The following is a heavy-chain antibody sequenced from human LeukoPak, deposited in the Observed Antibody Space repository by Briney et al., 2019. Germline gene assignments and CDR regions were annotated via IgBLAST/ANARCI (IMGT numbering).Heavy chain of an antibody. Sequence: ASVKVSCKASGYTFTSYGISWVRQAPGQGLEWMGWISAYNGNTNYAQKLQGRVTMTTDTSTSTAYMELRSLRSDDTAVYYCARAADYYDSCGYHLPDYWGQGTLVTVSS. CDR1: GYTFTSYG. CDR2: ISAYNGNT. V-gene: IGHV1-18*01. CDR3: ARAADYYDSCGYHLPDY. J-gene: IGHJ4*02. D-gene: IGHD3-22*01.